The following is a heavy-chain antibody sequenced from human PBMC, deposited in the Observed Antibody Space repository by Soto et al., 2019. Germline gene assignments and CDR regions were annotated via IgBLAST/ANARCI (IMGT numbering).Heavy chain of an antibody. D-gene: IGHD6-6*01. CDR1: GDSISIYY. V-gene: IGHV4-59*01. CDR3: ARGLNEYPYYFDY. Sequence: SETLSLTCTVSGDSISIYYWGWIRQPPGKGLECIGYISYTGSTNYSPSLKSRLTISVDTSKNQFSLNLRSVTAADTAVYYCARGLNEYPYYFDYWGQGALVTVSS. CDR2: ISYTGST. J-gene: IGHJ4*02.